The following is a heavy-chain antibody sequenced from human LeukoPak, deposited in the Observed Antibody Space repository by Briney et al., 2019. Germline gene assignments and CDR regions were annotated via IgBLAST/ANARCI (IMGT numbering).Heavy chain of an antibody. CDR1: GYTFTSYD. D-gene: IGHD3-16*02. V-gene: IGHV1-8*01. CDR3: ARGLRITFGGVIAY. Sequence: ASVKVSCTASGYTFTSYDINWVRQATGQGLEWMGWMNPNSGNTGYAQKFQGRVTMTRNTSISTAYMELSSLRSEDTAVYYCARGLRITFGGVIAYWGQGTLVTVSS. CDR2: MNPNSGNT. J-gene: IGHJ4*02.